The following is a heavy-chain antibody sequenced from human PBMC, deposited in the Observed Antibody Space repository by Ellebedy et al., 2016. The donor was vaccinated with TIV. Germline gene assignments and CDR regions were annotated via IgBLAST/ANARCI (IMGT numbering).Heavy chain of an antibody. V-gene: IGHV3-48*01. CDR1: GSSLRRYA. CDR3: AGDPSSGNNWYYYLDY. CDR2: IRIMSSII. D-gene: IGHD6-13*01. J-gene: IGHJ4*02. Sequence: GGSLRLXXEASGSSLRRYAMNWVRQAPGKGLEWVAYIRIMSSIIPYAESVKGRFTITRDNAKNSLYLQMKSLRGEDTAVYYCAGDPSSGNNWYYYLDYWGQGTLVTVSS.